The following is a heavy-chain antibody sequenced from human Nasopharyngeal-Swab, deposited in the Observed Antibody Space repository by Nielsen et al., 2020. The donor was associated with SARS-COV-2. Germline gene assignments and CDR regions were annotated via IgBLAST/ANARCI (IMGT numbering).Heavy chain of an antibody. Sequence: GGSLRLSCAASGFTFSDYYMSWIRQAPGKGLEWVSTISGSGGSIYYADSVKGRFTISRDNSKNTLYLQMNSLRVEDTAVYYCTKTLRRGWYFDYWGQGTLVTVSS. CDR2: ISGSGGSI. V-gene: IGHV3-23*01. CDR1: GFTFSDYY. J-gene: IGHJ4*02. D-gene: IGHD6-19*01. CDR3: TKTLRRGWYFDY.